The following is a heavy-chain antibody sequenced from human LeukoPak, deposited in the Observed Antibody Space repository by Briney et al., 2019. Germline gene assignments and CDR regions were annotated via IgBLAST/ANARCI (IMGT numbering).Heavy chain of an antibody. Sequence: SETLSLTCTVSGYSISSGYYWGWIRQPPGKGLEWIGSIYHSGSTYYNPSLKSRVTISVDTSKNQFSLKLSSVTAADTAVYYCARAGWAVRGVTNYYYMDVWGKGTTVTVSS. CDR3: ARAGWAVRGVTNYYYMDV. J-gene: IGHJ6*03. D-gene: IGHD3-10*01. CDR2: IYHSGST. CDR1: GYSISSGYY. V-gene: IGHV4-38-2*02.